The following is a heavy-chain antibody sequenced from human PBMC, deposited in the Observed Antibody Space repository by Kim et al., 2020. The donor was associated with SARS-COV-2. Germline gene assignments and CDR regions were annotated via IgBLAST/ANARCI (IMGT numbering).Heavy chain of an antibody. V-gene: IGHV3-30-3*01. CDR1: GFTFSSYA. CDR2: ISYDGSNK. J-gene: IGHJ4*02. Sequence: GGSLRLSCAASGFTFSSYAMHWVRQAPGKGLEWVAVISYDGSNKYYADSVKGRFTISRDNSKNTLYLQMNSLRAEDTAVYYCARGPTIAARLLFDYWGQG. CDR3: ARGPTIAARLLFDY. D-gene: IGHD6-6*01.